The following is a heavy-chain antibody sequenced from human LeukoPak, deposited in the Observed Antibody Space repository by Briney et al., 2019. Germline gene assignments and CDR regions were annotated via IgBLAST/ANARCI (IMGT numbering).Heavy chain of an antibody. CDR3: ARDDGEWRLNWFDH. CDR2: IWDDANNK. D-gene: IGHD3-3*01. CDR1: GFTFTSYG. V-gene: IGHV3-33*01. Sequence: PGRSLRLSFAASGFTFTSYGMHWVRQAPAKGLDWGALIWDDANNKYYADSVKSRFTISKDNSKNTLYLQMNSPRTEDPAVYYCARDDGEWRLNWFDHWGQGTLVTVSS. J-gene: IGHJ5*02.